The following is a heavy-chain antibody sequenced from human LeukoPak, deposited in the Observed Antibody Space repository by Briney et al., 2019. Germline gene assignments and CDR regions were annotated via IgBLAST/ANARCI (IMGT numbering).Heavy chain of an antibody. V-gene: IGHV3-48*01. Sequence: VGSLRLSCAASGFIFGRYSMNWVRQAPGKGLEWVSYISSSSNNIYYEDSVKGRFTISRDTAKNSLYLQMNSLRAEDTAVYYCARDFKSDYWGQGTLVTVSS. CDR2: ISSSSNNI. J-gene: IGHJ4*02. CDR1: GFIFGRYS. CDR3: ARDFKSDY.